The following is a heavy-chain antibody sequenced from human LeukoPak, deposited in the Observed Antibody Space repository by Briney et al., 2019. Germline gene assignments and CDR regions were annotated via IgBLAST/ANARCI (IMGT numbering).Heavy chain of an antibody. CDR1: GFTFSSNY. CDR2: IYSGGST. D-gene: IGHD3-22*01. V-gene: IGHV3-53*01. J-gene: IGHJ3*01. Sequence: GGSLRLSCAASGFTFSSNYMSWVRQAPGKGLEWVSVIYSGGSTYYADSVKGRFTISRDNSKNTLYLQMNSLRAEDTAVYYCAREASYYYDSSGYPGYAFDVWGQGTMVTVSS. CDR3: AREASYYYDSSGYPGYAFDV.